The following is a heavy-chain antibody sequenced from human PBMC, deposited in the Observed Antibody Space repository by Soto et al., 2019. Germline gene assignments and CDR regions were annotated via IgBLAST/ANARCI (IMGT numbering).Heavy chain of an antibody. V-gene: IGHV3-23*01. CDR1: GVIFSNYA. D-gene: IGHD3-9*01. J-gene: IGHJ4*02. Sequence: EVQLLESGGGLVQPGGSLRLSCAASGVIFSNYAMNWVRQAPGKGLEWVSAVGGNGLDTYYADSVKVRFTISRDNSKNTLYLQMNSLRAEDTAVYYCAGRTGYPFDYWGQETLVTVSS. CDR3: AGRTGYPFDY. CDR2: VGGNGLDT.